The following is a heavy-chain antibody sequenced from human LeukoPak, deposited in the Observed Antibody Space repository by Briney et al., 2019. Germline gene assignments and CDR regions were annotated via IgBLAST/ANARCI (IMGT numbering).Heavy chain of an antibody. CDR3: ARDEGTSGYDLLDY. J-gene: IGHJ4*02. D-gene: IGHD5-12*01. CDR1: GFTFSSYW. Sequence: GGSLRLSCAASGFTFSSYWMNWGRQAPGKGVEWVAPINQDGGEKYYVDSVKGRFTISRDNAKDSLYLQMNSLRAEDTAVYYCARDEGTSGYDLLDYWGQGTLVTVSS. V-gene: IGHV3-7*01. CDR2: INQDGGEK.